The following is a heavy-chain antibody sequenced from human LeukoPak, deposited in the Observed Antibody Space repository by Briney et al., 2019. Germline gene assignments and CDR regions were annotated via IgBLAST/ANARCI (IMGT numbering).Heavy chain of an antibody. CDR3: AKDLTTGYYYMDV. CDR2: IRYDGSNK. CDR1: GFTFSSYG. V-gene: IGHV3-30*02. Sequence: RGSLRLSCAASGFTFSSYGMHWVRQAPGKGLEWVAFIRYDGSNKYYADSVKGRFTISRDNSKNTLYLQMNSLRAEDTAVYYCAKDLTTGYYYMDVWGKGTTVTVSS. J-gene: IGHJ6*03. D-gene: IGHD3-3*01.